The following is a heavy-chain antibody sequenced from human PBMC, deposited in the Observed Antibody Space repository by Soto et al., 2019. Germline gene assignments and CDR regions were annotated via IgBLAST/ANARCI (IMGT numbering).Heavy chain of an antibody. CDR2: FYYSGST. CDR1: GGSISSYY. D-gene: IGHD6-19*01. CDR3: ARGGWKLFDY. Sequence: QVQLQESGPGLVKPSETLSLTCTVSGGSISSYYWSWIRQPPGKGLEWIGYFYYSGSTNYNPSLKERVHITVGTSKNQFSLKLSSVTAADTAVYYCARGGWKLFDYWGQGTLVTVSS. J-gene: IGHJ4*02. V-gene: IGHV4-59*01.